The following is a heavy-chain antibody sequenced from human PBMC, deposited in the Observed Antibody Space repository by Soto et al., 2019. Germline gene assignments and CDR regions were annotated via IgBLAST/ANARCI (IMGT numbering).Heavy chain of an antibody. D-gene: IGHD3-16*01. CDR1: GYTFTSYG. Sequence: QVPLVQSGAEVKKPGASVKVSCKASGYTFTSYGISWVRQAPGQGLEWMGWISAYNGNTNYAQKLQGRVTMTTDTSPSQAYMELRSLRSDDTAVYYCANLRWGVDYYYMDVWGKGTTVTVSS. V-gene: IGHV1-18*01. CDR2: ISAYNGNT. J-gene: IGHJ6*03. CDR3: ANLRWGVDYYYMDV.